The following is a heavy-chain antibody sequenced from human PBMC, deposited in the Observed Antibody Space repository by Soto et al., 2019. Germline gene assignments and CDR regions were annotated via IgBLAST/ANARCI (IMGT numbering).Heavy chain of an antibody. CDR1: SGSISSSNW. V-gene: IGHV4-4*02. D-gene: IGHD2-15*01. CDR3: ARGLGYCSGGSCYPPRYYYYMDV. CDR2: IYHSGST. J-gene: IGHJ6*03. Sequence: QVQLQESGPGLVKPSGTLSLTCAVSSGSISSSNWWSWVRQPPGKGLECIGAIYHSGSTNYNPSLKRRVTISVDKSKNQFSLKLSSVTAADTAVYYCARGLGYCSGGSCYPPRYYYYMDVWGKGTTVTVSS.